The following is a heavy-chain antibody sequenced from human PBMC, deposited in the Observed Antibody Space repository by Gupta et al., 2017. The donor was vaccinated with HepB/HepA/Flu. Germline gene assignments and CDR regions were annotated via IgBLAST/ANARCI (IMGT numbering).Heavy chain of an antibody. CDR2: TYPGDFDT. CDR3: ASLYGGTTHYYGLDV. Sequence: EVQLVQSGAEVKKSGESLKISCSVSGYTFTNYWIAWVRQVPGKGLEWMGITYPGDFDTRYPPSVKVQVTISADTSTSTAHLHWTSLKDSASVTYYCASLYGGTTHYYGLDVCGQGTAVTVS. V-gene: IGHV5-51*01. CDR1: GYTFTNYW. J-gene: IGHJ6*02. D-gene: IGHD3-10*02.